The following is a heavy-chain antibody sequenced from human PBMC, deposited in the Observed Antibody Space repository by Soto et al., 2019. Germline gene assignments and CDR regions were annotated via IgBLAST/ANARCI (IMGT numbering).Heavy chain of an antibody. V-gene: IGHV3-23*01. J-gene: IGHJ4*02. D-gene: IGHD3-22*01. CDR3: TTGLSNGYYNFDY. CDR2: ISGSGGST. CDR1: GFAFSSYA. Sequence: GGSLRLSCAASGFAFSSYAMSWVRQAPGKGLEWVSGISGSGGSTYNADSVRGRFTISRDNSKNSLYLQVNSLETEDTAVYYCTTGLSNGYYNFDYWGQGTLVTVSS.